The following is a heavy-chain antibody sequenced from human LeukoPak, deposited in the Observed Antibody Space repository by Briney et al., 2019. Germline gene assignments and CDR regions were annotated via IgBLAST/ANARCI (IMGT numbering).Heavy chain of an antibody. CDR1: GGSISSSSYY. D-gene: IGHD6-13*01. Sequence: SETLSLTCTVSGGSISSSSYYWGWIREPPGKGLEWIGSIYYSGSTYYNPSLKSRVTISVDTSKNQFSLKLSSVTAADTAVYYCARGEAAAAADWYLDLWGRGTLVTVSS. J-gene: IGHJ2*01. CDR3: ARGEAAAAADWYLDL. CDR2: IYYSGST. V-gene: IGHV4-39*07.